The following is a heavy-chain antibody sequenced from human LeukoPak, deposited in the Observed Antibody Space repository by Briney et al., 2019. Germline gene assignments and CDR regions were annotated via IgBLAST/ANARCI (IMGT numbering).Heavy chain of an antibody. V-gene: IGHV3-48*03. CDR2: ISSSGSTI. D-gene: IGHD4-23*01. CDR3: AREVTPYY. Sequence: GGSLRLSCAASGFTFSGYEMNGVREAPGEGLEWVSYISSSGSTIYYADSVKGRFTISRDNAKNSLYLQMNSLRAEDTAVYYCAREVTPYYWGQGTLVTVSS. CDR1: GFTFSGYE. J-gene: IGHJ4*02.